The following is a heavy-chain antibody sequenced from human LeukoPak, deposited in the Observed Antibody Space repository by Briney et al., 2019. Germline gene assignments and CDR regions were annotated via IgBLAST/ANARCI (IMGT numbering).Heavy chain of an antibody. CDR2: FDPEDGET. Sequence: ASVKVSCKVSGYTLTELSMHWVRQAPAKGLEWMGGFDPEDGETIYAQKFQGRVTMTEDTSTDTAYMELSSLRSEDTAVYYCATVGSSGWEPEVWGQGTLVTVSS. J-gene: IGHJ4*02. CDR1: GYTLTELS. CDR3: ATVGSSGWEPEV. D-gene: IGHD6-19*01. V-gene: IGHV1-24*01.